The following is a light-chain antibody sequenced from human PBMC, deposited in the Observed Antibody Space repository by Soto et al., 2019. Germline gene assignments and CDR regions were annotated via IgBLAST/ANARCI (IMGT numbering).Light chain of an antibody. V-gene: IGLV2-23*01. CDR1: SSDVGSYNL. J-gene: IGLJ2*01. CDR2: EGS. CDR3: CPYAGSSTGV. Sequence: QSALTQPASVSGSPGQSITISCTGTSSDVGSYNLVSWYQQHPGKAPKLMIYEGSKRPSGVSNRFSGSKSGNTASLTISGLQAEDEANYYCCPYAGSSTGVFGGGTKLPVL.